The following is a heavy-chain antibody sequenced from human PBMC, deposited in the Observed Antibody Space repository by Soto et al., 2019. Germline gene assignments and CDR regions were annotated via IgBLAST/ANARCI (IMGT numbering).Heavy chain of an antibody. CDR2: IKEDGSAK. CDR3: AREDFYRFDY. J-gene: IGHJ4*02. CDR1: GFTFTSYW. V-gene: IGHV3-7*01. Sequence: EVQLVESGGGLVQPGGSLRVSCAASGFTFTSYWMSWVRQAPGKGLEWVANIKEDGSAKYYLDSVKGRFTISRDNAKNSLSLQMNSLRAADTAVYYCAREDFYRFDYWGQGNLVTVSS.